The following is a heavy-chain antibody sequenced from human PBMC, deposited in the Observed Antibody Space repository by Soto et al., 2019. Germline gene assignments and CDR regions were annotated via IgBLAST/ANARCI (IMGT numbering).Heavy chain of an antibody. D-gene: IGHD1-26*01. J-gene: IGHJ3*02. CDR1: GFTFSNAW. CDR2: IKSKTDGGTT. Sequence: KPGGSLRLSCAASGFTFSNAWMNWVRQAPGKGLEWVGRIKSKTDGGTTDYAAPVKGRFTISRDDSKNTLYLQMNSLKTEDTAVYYCTATSSGSYPSDAFDIWGQGTMVTVSS. CDR3: TATSSGSYPSDAFDI. V-gene: IGHV3-15*07.